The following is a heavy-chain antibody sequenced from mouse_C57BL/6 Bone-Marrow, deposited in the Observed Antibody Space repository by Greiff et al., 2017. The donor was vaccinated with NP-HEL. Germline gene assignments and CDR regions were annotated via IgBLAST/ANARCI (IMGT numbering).Heavy chain of an antibody. J-gene: IGHJ2*01. CDR3: ARDLAGLDY. V-gene: IGHV5-4*01. D-gene: IGHD3-3*01. Sequence: EVKLMESGGGLVKPGGSLKLSCAASGFTFSSYAMSWVRQTPEKRLEWVATISDGGSYTYYPDNVKGRFTISRDNAKNNLYLQMSHLKSEDTAMYYCARDLAGLDYWGQGTTLTVSS. CDR2: ISDGGSYT. CDR1: GFTFSSYA.